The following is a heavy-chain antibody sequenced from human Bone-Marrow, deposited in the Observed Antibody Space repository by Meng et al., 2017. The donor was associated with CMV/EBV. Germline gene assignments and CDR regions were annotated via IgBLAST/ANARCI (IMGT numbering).Heavy chain of an antibody. D-gene: IGHD3-22*01. CDR3: ARSMIVHRRLKEVGYYGMDV. Sequence: ASVKVSCKASGYTFTGYYMHWVRQAPGHGLEWMGWINPNSGGTNYAQKFQGRVTMTRDTSISTAYMELSRLRSDDTAVYYCARSMIVHRRLKEVGYYGMDVWGQGTTVTVSS. J-gene: IGHJ6*02. CDR1: GYTFTGYY. V-gene: IGHV1-2*02. CDR2: INPNSGGT.